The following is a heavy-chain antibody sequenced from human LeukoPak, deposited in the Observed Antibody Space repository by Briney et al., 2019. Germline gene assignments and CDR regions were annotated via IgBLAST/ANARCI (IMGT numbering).Heavy chain of an antibody. CDR1: GFTFSSSA. D-gene: IGHD2-15*01. J-gene: IGHJ4*02. V-gene: IGHV3-23*01. Sequence: GRSLRLSCAASGFTFSSSAMSWVRQARGKGLEWVSAISNNGGYTYYADSVQGRFTISRDNSKSTLCLQMNSLRAEDTAVYYCAKQLGYCSDGSCYFPYWGQGTLVTVSS. CDR3: AKQLGYCSDGSCYFPY. CDR2: ISNNGGYT.